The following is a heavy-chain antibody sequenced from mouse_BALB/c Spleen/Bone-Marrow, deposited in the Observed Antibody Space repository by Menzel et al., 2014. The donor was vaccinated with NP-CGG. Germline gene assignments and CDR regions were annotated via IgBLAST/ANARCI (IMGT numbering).Heavy chain of an antibody. J-gene: IGHJ3*01. CDR3: GRLGYYRGFAY. Sequence: EVKLMESGGGLVQPGRSLKLSCAASGFDFSGFWMGWVRQAPGKGLEWIGEINPDSSTINYTPSLKDRFIISRDNAKNTLYLQMSKVRSEDTALYYCGRLGYYRGFAYWGQGTLVTVSA. CDR2: INPDSSTI. V-gene: IGHV4-1*02. D-gene: IGHD2-14*01. CDR1: GFDFSGFW.